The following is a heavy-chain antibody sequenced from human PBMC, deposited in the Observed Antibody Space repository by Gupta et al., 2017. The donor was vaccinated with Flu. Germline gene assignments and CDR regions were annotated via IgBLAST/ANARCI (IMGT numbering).Heavy chain of an antibody. CDR2: ISSSGSTI. CDR1: GFTFSSYE. D-gene: IGHD2-21*02. J-gene: IGHJ6*02. Sequence: EVQLVESGGGLVQPGGSLRLSCAASGFTFSSYELNWVRQAPGKGLEWVSYISSSGSTIYYADSVKGRFTISRDNAKNSLYLQMNSLRAEETAVYYCARDLHIVVVTAYGYYYGMDVWGQGTTVTVSS. V-gene: IGHV3-48*03. CDR3: ARDLHIVVVTAYGYYYGMDV.